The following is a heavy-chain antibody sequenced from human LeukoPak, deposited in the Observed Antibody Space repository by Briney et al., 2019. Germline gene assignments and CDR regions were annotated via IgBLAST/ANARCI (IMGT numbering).Heavy chain of an antibody. D-gene: IGHD1-26*01. Sequence: GASVKVSCKVSGYTLTELSMHWVRQAPGKGLEWMGGFDPEDGETIYAQKFQGRVTMTEDTSTDTAYMELSSLRSEDTAVYYCATIDNIVGATTDALDIWGQGTMVTVSS. CDR3: ATIDNIVGATTDALDI. J-gene: IGHJ3*02. CDR1: GYTLTELS. CDR2: FDPEDGET. V-gene: IGHV1-24*01.